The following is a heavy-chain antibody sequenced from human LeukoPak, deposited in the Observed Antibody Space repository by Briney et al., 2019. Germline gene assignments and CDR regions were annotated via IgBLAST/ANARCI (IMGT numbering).Heavy chain of an antibody. CDR1: GFTFSSYA. Sequence: PGRSLRLSCAASGFTFSSYAMHWVRQAPGKGLEWVAVISYDGSNKYYADSVKGRFTISRDNSKNTLYLQMNSLRAEDTAVYYCARDKSSGLAAAYDAFDIWGQGTMVTVSS. CDR2: ISYDGSNK. CDR3: ARDKSSGLAAAYDAFDI. J-gene: IGHJ3*02. D-gene: IGHD6-13*01. V-gene: IGHV3-30*04.